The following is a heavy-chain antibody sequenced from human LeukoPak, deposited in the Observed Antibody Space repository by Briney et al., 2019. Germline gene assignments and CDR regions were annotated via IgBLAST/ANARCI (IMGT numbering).Heavy chain of an antibody. J-gene: IGHJ4*02. V-gene: IGHV3-21*01. CDR2: ISSSSSYI. Sequence: PGGSLRLSCAASGFTFSSYSMNWVRQAPGKGLEWVSSISSSSSYIYYADSVKGRFTISRDNAKNSLYLQMNSLRAEDTAVYYCARVAARPDLNLDYWGQGTLVTVSS. D-gene: IGHD6-6*01. CDR3: ARVAARPDLNLDY. CDR1: GFTFSSYS.